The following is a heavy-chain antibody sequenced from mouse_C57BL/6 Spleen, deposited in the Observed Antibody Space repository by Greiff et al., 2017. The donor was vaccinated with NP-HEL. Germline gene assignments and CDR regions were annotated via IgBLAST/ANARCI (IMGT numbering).Heavy chain of an antibody. CDR3: ARRTTDYFDY. Sequence: QVQLQQSGAELARPGASVKLSCKASGYTFTSYGISWVKQRTGQGLEWIGEIYPRSGNTYYNEKFKGKATLTADKSSSTAYMALRSLTSEAAAVYFCARRTTDYFDYWGQGTTLTVSS. J-gene: IGHJ2*01. CDR1: GYTFTSYG. CDR2: IYPRSGNT. V-gene: IGHV1-81*01. D-gene: IGHD1-1*01.